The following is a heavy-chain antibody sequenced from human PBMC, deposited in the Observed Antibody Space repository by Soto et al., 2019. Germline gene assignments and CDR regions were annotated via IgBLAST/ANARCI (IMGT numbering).Heavy chain of an antibody. CDR2: ISSSSSTI. J-gene: IGHJ5*02. Sequence: GGSLRLSCAASGFTFSSYSMNWVRQAPGKGLEWVSYISSSSSTIYYADSVKGRFTISRDNAKNSLYLQMNSLRDEDTAVYYCAKVSAAGIRFNWFDPWGQGTLVTVSS. V-gene: IGHV3-48*02. D-gene: IGHD6-13*01. CDR1: GFTFSSYS. CDR3: AKVSAAGIRFNWFDP.